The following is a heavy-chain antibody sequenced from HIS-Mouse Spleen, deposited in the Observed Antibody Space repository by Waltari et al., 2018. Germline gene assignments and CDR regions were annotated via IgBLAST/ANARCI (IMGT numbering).Heavy chain of an antibody. CDR1: AGSISSSSYY. CDR3: ARDRELYFDY. V-gene: IGHV4-39*07. J-gene: IGHJ4*02. D-gene: IGHD1-26*01. Sequence: QLQLQESGPGLVTPSETLSLTCTVSAGSISSSSYYWGWIRQPPGKGLEWIGSIYYSGSTYYNPSLKSRVTISVDTSKNQFSLKLSSVTAADTAVYYCARDRELYFDYWGQGTLVTVSS. CDR2: IYYSGST.